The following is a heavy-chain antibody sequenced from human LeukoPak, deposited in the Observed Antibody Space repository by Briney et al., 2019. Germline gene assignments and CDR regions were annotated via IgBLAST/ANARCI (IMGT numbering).Heavy chain of an antibody. CDR3: ARSGEISAYYYYMDV. V-gene: IGHV4-4*07. Sequence: PSETLSLTCTVSGGSISSYYWSWIRQPAGKGPEWIGRIYTSGSTNYNPSLKSRVTMSVDTSKNQFSLKLSSVTAADTAVYYCARSGEISAYYYYMDVWGKGTTVTVSS. CDR1: GGSISSYY. J-gene: IGHJ6*03. CDR2: IYTSGST. D-gene: IGHD3-10*01.